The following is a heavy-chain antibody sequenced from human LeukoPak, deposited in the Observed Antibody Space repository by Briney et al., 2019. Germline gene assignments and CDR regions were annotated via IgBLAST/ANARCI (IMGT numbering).Heavy chain of an antibody. J-gene: IGHJ6*03. D-gene: IGHD4-23*01. CDR1: GGSISSSSYY. CDR2: IYYSGST. V-gene: IGHV4-61*01. CDR3: ARGLTTVGYYYYYMDV. Sequence: PSETLSLTCTVSGGSISSSSYYWSWIRQPPGKGLEWIGYIYYSGSTNYNPSLKSRVTISVDTSKNQFSLKLSSVTAADTAVYYCARGLTTVGYYYYYMDVWGKGTTVTVSS.